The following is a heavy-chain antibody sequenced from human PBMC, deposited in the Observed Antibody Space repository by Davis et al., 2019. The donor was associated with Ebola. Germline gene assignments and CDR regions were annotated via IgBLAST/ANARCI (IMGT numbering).Heavy chain of an antibody. CDR1: GYTFSNDY. V-gene: IGHV1-2*02. CDR3: ARARYFDWLLNWFDP. Sequence: ASVKVSCKASGYTFSNDYIHWVRQAPGQGLEWMGWINPNSGGTNYAQKFQGRVTITADKSTSTAYMELSSLRSEDTAVYYCARARYFDWLLNWFDPWGQGTLVTVSS. CDR2: INPNSGGT. J-gene: IGHJ5*02. D-gene: IGHD3-9*01.